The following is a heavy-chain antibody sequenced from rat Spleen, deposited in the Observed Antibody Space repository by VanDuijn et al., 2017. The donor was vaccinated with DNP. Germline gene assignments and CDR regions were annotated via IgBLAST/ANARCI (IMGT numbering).Heavy chain of an antibody. CDR2: ISYDGSRT. CDR1: GFTFSDYA. J-gene: IGHJ1*01. CDR3: ARHYYSGYYWYFDF. Sequence: EVQLVESGGGLVQPGRSLKLSCAASGFTFSDYAMAWVRQAPKKGLEWVATISYDGSRTYYRDSVKGRFTISRDDAKSTLYLQMDSLGSEDTATYYCARHYYSGYYWYFDFWGPGTMVTVSS. V-gene: IGHV5-17*01. D-gene: IGHD1-1*01.